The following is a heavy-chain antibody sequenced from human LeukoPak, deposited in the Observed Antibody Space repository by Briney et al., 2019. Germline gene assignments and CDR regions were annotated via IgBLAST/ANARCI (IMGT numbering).Heavy chain of an antibody. CDR2: IYNSGST. V-gene: IGHV4-59*02. D-gene: IGHD3-16*01. Sequence: SETLSLTCSVSGGSVSSNYWSWIRRPPGKGLEWIGYIYNSGSTNYNPSLKSRVTISVDTSKNLLFLKLTSVTAADTAVYYCARARGSAGGFDPWGQGTLVTVSS. J-gene: IGHJ5*02. CDR1: GGSVSSNY. CDR3: ARARGSAGGFDP.